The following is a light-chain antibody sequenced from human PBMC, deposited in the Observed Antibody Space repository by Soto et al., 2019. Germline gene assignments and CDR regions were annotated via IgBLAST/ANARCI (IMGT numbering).Light chain of an antibody. CDR3: QQLFDSPIT. Sequence: DIQMTQSPSSLSASVGDSVTITCRASQGISTSLAWYQVKPGKAPKLLIYAASTLESGVPSRFSATVSGTEFSLTITSLQPEDFATYYCQQLFDSPITFGQGTRLEI. CDR1: QGISTS. V-gene: IGKV1-9*01. CDR2: AAS. J-gene: IGKJ5*01.